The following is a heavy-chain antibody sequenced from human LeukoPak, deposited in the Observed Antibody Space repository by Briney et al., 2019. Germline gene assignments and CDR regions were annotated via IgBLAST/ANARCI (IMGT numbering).Heavy chain of an antibody. D-gene: IGHD3-22*01. V-gene: IGHV3-20*04. J-gene: IGHJ4*02. CDR3: ARDLDSSGYKDY. CDR1: GFTFSSYA. Sequence: PGGSLRLSCAASGFTFSSYAMSWVRQAPGKGLEWVSGINWNGGSTGYADSVKGRFTISRDNAKNSLYLQMNSLRAEDTALYYCARDLDSSGYKDYWGQGTLVTVSS. CDR2: INWNGGST.